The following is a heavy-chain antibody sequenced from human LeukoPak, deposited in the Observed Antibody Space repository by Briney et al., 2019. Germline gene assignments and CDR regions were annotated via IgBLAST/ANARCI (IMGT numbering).Heavy chain of an antibody. Sequence: GESLKISCKGSGDRFTSYWIGWVRQMPGKGLEWMGIIYPGDSDTRYSPSFQGQVTISADKSISTAYLQWSSLKASDTAMYYCAGGIAAAEALEAYFQHWGQGTLVTVSS. CDR2: IYPGDSDT. D-gene: IGHD6-13*01. CDR3: AGGIAAAEALEAYFQH. CDR1: GDRFTSYW. V-gene: IGHV5-51*01. J-gene: IGHJ1*01.